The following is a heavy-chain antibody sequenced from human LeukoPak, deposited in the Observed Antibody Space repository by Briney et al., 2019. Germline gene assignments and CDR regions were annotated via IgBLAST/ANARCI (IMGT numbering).Heavy chain of an antibody. D-gene: IGHD3-3*01. CDR2: FDPEDGET. CDR3: ATFGVKDYYFDY. CDR1: GYTLTELS. V-gene: IGHV1-24*01. J-gene: IGHJ4*02. Sequence: SVKVSCKVSGYTLTELSMHWVRQAPGKGLEWMGGFDPEDGETIYAQKFQGRVTMTEDTSTDTAYMELSSLRSEDTAVYYCATFGVKDYYFDYWGQGTLVTVSS.